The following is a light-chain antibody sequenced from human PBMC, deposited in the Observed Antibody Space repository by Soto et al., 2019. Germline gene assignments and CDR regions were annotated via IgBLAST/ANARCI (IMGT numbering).Light chain of an antibody. CDR2: WAS. Sequence: DIVMTQSPDSLAVSLGERATINCKSSQSLLYTSNNKNYLAWYQQKPGQPPKLLIYWASTRESGVPDRFSGSGSGTDFTLTISSLQAEDVAVYYCQQRSNWPPYTFGQGTKLEIK. CDR1: QSLLYTSNNKNY. J-gene: IGKJ2*01. V-gene: IGKV4-1*01. CDR3: QQRSNWPPYT.